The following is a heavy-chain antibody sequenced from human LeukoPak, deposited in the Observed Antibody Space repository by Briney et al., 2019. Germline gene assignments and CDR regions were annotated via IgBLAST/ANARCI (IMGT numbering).Heavy chain of an antibody. V-gene: IGHV3-66*01. D-gene: IGHD2-2*01. Sequence: GGSLRLSCAASGFTVSSNYMSWVRQAPGKGLEWVSVIYSGGSTYYADSVKGRFTISRDNSKNTVFLQMNSLRADDTAVYYCAKGYCSSTSCFKEFESWGQGTLVTVSS. CDR2: IYSGGST. CDR1: GFTVSSNY. J-gene: IGHJ4*02. CDR3: AKGYCSSTSCFKEFES.